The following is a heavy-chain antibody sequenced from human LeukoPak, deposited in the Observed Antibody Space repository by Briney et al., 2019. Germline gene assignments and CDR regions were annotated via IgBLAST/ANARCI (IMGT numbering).Heavy chain of an antibody. CDR3: AHIAPIAVADTSRIFDY. V-gene: IGHV3-48*01. CDR2: ISGGSSTM. J-gene: IGHJ4*02. Sequence: PGGSLRLSCAASGFTFSSYDMNWVRQAPGKGLEWVSYISGGSSTMYYADSVKGRFTISRDNSKNTLYLQMNSLRAEDTAVYYCAHIAPIAVADTSRIFDYWGQGTLVTVSS. D-gene: IGHD6-19*01. CDR1: GFTFSSYD.